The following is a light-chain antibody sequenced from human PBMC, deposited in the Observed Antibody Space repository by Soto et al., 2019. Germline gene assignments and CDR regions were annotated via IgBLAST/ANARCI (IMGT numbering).Light chain of an antibody. Sequence: DIQMTQSPSTLSASVGDRVTITCRASQSISNWLAWYQQKPGKAPKLLIYKASSLESGVPSRFTGSGSGTEFTLTISSLQPDDFATYYCQQYDTYWTFGHGTKVVIK. J-gene: IGKJ1*01. CDR2: KAS. CDR1: QSISNW. CDR3: QQYDTYWT. V-gene: IGKV1-5*03.